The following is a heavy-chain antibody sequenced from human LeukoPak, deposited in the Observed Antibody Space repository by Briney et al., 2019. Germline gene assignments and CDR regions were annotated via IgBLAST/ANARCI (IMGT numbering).Heavy chain of an antibody. J-gene: IGHJ6*02. CDR1: GXXXXXXW. Sequence: GGSLRLSCAASGXXXXXXWXXXXXXAXGXXLXXVXXIXSXGSSTXYADSVKGRFTISRDNAKNTLYLQMNSLRAEDTAVYYCAGEVTVDTAMVYYYYGMDVWGQGTTVTVSS. CDR2: IXSXGSST. D-gene: IGHD5-18*01. CDR3: AGEVTVDTAMVYYYYGMDV. V-gene: IGHV3-74*01.